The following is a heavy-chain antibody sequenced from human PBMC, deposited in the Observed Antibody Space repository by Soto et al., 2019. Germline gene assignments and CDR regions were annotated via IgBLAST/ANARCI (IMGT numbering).Heavy chain of an antibody. D-gene: IGHD2-21*02. CDR2: VIHTGRT. J-gene: IGHJ4*02. Sequence: SETLCLTWTVYARSFSGYYGSWIRQPPGEGLEWIGEVIHTGRTNYNPSLKGRVTISVDTSKNQFSLNLSSVTAADTAVYYCARSPKSSDFPYYFDFWGQGTQVTGSS. CDR1: ARSFSGYY. CDR3: ARSPKSSDFPYYFDF. V-gene: IGHV4-34*12.